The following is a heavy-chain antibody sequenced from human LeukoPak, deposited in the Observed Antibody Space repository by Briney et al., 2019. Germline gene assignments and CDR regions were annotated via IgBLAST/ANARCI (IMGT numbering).Heavy chain of an antibody. Sequence: PGESLTLSCAASGFTFSTYSMNWVRQAPGKGLEWVAYISSISSAIYYGDYVKGRFSISRDNAENSLYLQMNSLRDEDTAVYYCARDLDASYGDYDALDAFDIWGQGTVLTVSS. D-gene: IGHD4-17*01. CDR3: ARDLDASYGDYDALDAFDI. V-gene: IGHV3-48*02. CDR2: ISSISSAI. J-gene: IGHJ3*02. CDR1: GFTFSTYS.